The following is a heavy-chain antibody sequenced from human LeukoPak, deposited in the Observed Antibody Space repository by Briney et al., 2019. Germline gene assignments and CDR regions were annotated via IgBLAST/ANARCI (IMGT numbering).Heavy chain of an antibody. CDR1: GDSVSSNSAA. CDR3: ARGSFYTFDI. Sequence: SQTLSLTCGISGDSVSSNSAAWNWVRQSPSRGLEWLGRTFYRSNWYNDYAPSVKSRITVNPDTSRNQFSLQLNSVTPEDTAVYYCARGSFYTFDIWGQGTMVTVSS. CDR2: TFYRSNWYN. D-gene: IGHD2/OR15-2a*01. J-gene: IGHJ3*02. V-gene: IGHV6-1*01.